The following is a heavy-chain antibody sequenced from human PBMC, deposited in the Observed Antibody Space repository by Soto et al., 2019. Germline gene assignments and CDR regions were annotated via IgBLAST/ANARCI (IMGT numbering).Heavy chain of an antibody. J-gene: IGHJ3*02. CDR2: INPNSGGT. CDR3: ARDYYDSSGYYYDRASAFDI. Sequence: ASVKVSCKASGYTFTGYYMHWVRQAPGQGLEWMGWINPNSGGTNYAQKFQGWVTMTRDTSISTAYMELSRLRSDDTAVYYCARDYYDSSGYYYDRASAFDIWGQGTMVTVSS. CDR1: GYTFTGYY. D-gene: IGHD3-22*01. V-gene: IGHV1-2*04.